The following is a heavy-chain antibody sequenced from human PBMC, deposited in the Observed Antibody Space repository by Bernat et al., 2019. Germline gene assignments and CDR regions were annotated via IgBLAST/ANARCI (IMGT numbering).Heavy chain of an antibody. Sequence: EVQLLESGGGLVQPGGSLRLSCAASGFTFSSDAMSWVRQPPGKGLEWVSAISGSGGTTYYADSVKGRFTISRDNSKNTLYLQMNSLRAEDTAVYYCAKAMVRGVSMQIDYWGQGTLVTVSS. V-gene: IGHV3-23*01. CDR1: GFTFSSDA. CDR3: AKAMVRGVSMQIDY. CDR2: ISGSGGTT. J-gene: IGHJ4*02. D-gene: IGHD3-10*01.